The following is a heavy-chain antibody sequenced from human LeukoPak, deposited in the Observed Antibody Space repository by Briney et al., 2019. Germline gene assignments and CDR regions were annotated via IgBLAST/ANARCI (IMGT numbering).Heavy chain of an antibody. D-gene: IGHD6-19*01. Sequence: GGSLRLSCAASRFTLSNYWMSWVRQAPGKGLEWVANSKQDGSETYYVDSVKSRFTISRDNAKNSLSLQMNSLRAEDTAVYYCARQRGSGCLDYWGQGTLVTVSS. J-gene: IGHJ4*02. CDR3: ARQRGSGCLDY. CDR2: SKQDGSET. CDR1: RFTLSNYW. V-gene: IGHV3-7*01.